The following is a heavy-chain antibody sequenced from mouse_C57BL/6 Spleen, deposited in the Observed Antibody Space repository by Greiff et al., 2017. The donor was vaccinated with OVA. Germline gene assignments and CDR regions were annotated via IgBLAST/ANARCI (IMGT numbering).Heavy chain of an antibody. CDR2: INPNNGGT. V-gene: IGHV1-18*01. Sequence: VQLQQSGPELVKPGASVKIPCKASGYTFTDYNMDWVKQSHGMSLEWLGDINPNNGGTIYNQKFKGKATWTVDKSSSTAYMELRSLTSEDTAVYYGARYYRYAMDYWGQGTSVTVSS. D-gene: IGHD1-1*01. CDR3: ARYYRYAMDY. J-gene: IGHJ4*01. CDR1: GYTFTDYN.